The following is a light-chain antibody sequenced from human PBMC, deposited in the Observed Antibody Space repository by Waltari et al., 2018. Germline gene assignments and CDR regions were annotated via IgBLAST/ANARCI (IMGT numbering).Light chain of an antibody. J-gene: IGLJ2*01. CDR3: ASWDDSLNGRWE. Sequence: QSVLTQPPSASGTPGQRVTISCSGTSSNLGNNVVNWYQQVPGTAPKLLIYRNDLRPSGVPDRFSASKSGTSASLAISGLQSEDEAEYYCASWDDSLNGRWEFGGGTKVTVI. CDR2: RND. V-gene: IGLV1-44*01. CDR1: SSNLGNNV.